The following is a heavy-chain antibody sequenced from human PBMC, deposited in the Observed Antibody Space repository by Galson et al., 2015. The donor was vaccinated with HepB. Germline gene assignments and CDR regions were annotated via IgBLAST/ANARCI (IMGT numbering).Heavy chain of an antibody. CDR3: ASGPPLYSSSWSTEY. CDR2: ISGSRTYI. J-gene: IGHJ4*02. D-gene: IGHD6-13*01. Sequence: SLRLSCAASGFTFSSYTMNWVRQAPGKGLEWVSSISGSRTYIYYAESVRGRFTISRDNAKNSLYLQMSSLRVEDTAVYYCASGPPLYSSSWSTEYWSQGTLVTVSS. CDR1: GFTFSSYT. V-gene: IGHV3-21*01.